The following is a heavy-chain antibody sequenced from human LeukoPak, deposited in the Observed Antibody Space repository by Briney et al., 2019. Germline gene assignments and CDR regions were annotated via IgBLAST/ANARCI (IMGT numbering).Heavy chain of an antibody. J-gene: IGHJ4*02. CDR1: GFTVSSNY. D-gene: IGHD3-22*01. Sequence: GGSLRLSCAASGFTVSSNYMSWVRQAPGKGLEWASVIYSGGSTYYADSVKGRFTISRDNSKNTLYLQMNSLRAEDTAVYYCARANTMTKHPDFDYWGQGTLVTVSS. V-gene: IGHV3-66*02. CDR3: ARANTMTKHPDFDY. CDR2: IYSGGST.